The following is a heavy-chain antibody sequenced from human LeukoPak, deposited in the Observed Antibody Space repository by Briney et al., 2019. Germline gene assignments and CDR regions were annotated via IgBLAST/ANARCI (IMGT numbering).Heavy chain of an antibody. J-gene: IGHJ5*02. CDR3: ARGLSLELTSGENWFDP. D-gene: IGHD2-2*01. CDR1: GFTSSSYG. CDR2: IWYDGSNK. V-gene: IGHV3-33*01. Sequence: GRSLRLSCAASGFTSSSYGMHWVRQAPGKGLEWVAVIWYDGSNKYYADSVKGRFTISRDNSKNKLYLQMDSLKAEDTAVYYCARGLSLELTSGENWFDPWGQGTLVTVSS.